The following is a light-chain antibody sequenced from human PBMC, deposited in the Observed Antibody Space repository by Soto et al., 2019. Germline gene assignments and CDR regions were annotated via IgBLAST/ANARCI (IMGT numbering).Light chain of an antibody. Sequence: QSALTQPASVSGSPGQSITISCTGTSSAVGGYNYVSWYQQHPGKAPKLMIYDVSNRPSGVSNRFSGSKSGNTASLTISGLQAEDEADYYCSSYTSSSTRVFGTGTKLTVL. V-gene: IGLV2-14*01. CDR2: DVS. CDR3: SSYTSSSTRV. CDR1: SSAVGGYNY. J-gene: IGLJ1*01.